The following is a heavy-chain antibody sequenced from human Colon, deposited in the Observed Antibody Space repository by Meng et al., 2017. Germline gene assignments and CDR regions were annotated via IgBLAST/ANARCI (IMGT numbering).Heavy chain of an antibody. CDR1: GGSISRSDW. V-gene: IGHV4-4*03. D-gene: IGHD3-22*01. CDR2: TSHSGST. CDR3: ASSDYYRSDY. J-gene: IGHJ4*02. Sequence: QVLLRASGPGLVKPRATLSLTCVVSGGSISRSDWWSWVRQPPGKGLEWIGETSHSGSTNYSPSLKSRVTISLDKSKNQLSLKLNSVTAADTAVYYCASSDYYRSDYWGQGTLVTVSS.